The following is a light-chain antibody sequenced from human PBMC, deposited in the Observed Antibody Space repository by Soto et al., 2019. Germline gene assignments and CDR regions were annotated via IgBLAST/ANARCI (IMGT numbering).Light chain of an antibody. Sequence: QSALTPPASMSGSRGQSIAISCTGTSSDIGTFNYISWYQQHPGKAPRVXLYEFSVRPSGVSDRFSGSKSGTTASVTISGLQAEDEADYYCSTYLVPSTSYVFGTGNKGTAL. V-gene: IGLV2-14*01. CDR3: STYLVPSTSYV. CDR1: SSDIGTFNY. J-gene: IGLJ1*01. CDR2: EFS.